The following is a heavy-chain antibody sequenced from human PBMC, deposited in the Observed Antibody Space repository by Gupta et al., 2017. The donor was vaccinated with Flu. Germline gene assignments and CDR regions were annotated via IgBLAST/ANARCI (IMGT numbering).Heavy chain of an antibody. J-gene: IGHJ5*02. V-gene: IGHV4-34*01. CDR1: GGSFSGYY. CDR3: ARALPPKWYCSGGSCSMNWFDP. D-gene: IGHD2-15*01. Sequence: QVQLQQWGAGLLKPSETLSLTCAVYGGSFSGYYWSWIRQPPGKGLEWIGEINNSGRTNYNPSLKSRVTISVDTSKNQFSRKLSSVTAADTAVYYCARALPPKWYCSGGSCSMNWFDPWGQGTLVTVA. CDR2: INNSGRT.